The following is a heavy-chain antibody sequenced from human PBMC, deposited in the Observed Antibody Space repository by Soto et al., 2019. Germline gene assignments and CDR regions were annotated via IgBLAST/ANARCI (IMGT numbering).Heavy chain of an antibody. CDR1: GGSITSYY. Sequence: QVQLQESGPGLVKPSETLSLTCTVSGGSITSYYWGWIRQPPGKGLEWIGYIYDSGITKYNPSHKSRLTMSGGTAKNQFSLKLNSVTAADTAVYYCVRGNFWSGYNVNDAFDIWGQGTMVTVSS. CDR3: VRGNFWSGYNVNDAFDI. D-gene: IGHD3-3*01. J-gene: IGHJ3*02. V-gene: IGHV4-59*01. CDR2: IYDSGIT.